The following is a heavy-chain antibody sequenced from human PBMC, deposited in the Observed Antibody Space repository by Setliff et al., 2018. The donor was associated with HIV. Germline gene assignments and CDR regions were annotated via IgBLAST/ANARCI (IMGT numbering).Heavy chain of an antibody. V-gene: IGHV5-51*01. D-gene: IGHD3-16*02. Sequence: GESLKIPCRGSGYSVTSYWIGWVRQMTGKGLEWMWIINPGDSDTRYSPSFQGQVTISADKSSNTAYLQWSSRKSSDTVMYYCPPLLTFGGVIAHRGVFDICGQGTMVTVSS. CDR2: INPGDSDT. CDR1: GYSVTSYW. CDR3: PPLLTFGGVIAHRGVFDI. J-gene: IGHJ3*02.